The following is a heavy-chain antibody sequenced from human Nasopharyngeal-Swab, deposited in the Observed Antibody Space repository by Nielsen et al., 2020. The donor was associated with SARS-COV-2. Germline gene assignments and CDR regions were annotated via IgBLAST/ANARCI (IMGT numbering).Heavy chain of an antibody. D-gene: IGHD2/OR15-2a*01. J-gene: IGHJ4*02. Sequence: GGSLRLSCVGSGFRFTYAWMSWVRQAPGKGPEWVGRILSKKDGEKTDYAAPVKGRFTISRDDRKNTLYLQMSSLRIEGTGTYYCITDQEYFGGGGMRADFWGQGTLVTVSS. CDR1: GFRFTYAW. CDR3: ITDQEYFGGGGMRADF. CDR2: ILSKKDGEKT. V-gene: IGHV3-15*01.